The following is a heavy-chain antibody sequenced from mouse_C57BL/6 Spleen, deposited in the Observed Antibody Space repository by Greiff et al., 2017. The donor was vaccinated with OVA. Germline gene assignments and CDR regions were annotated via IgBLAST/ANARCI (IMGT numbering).Heavy chain of an antibody. CDR3: TRRFYYGSSGFAY. J-gene: IGHJ3*01. CDR1: GYTFTDYE. CDR2: IDPETGGT. D-gene: IGHD1-1*01. Sequence: QVQLQQSGAELVRPGASVTLSCKASGYTFTDYEMHWVKQTPVHGLEWIGAIDPETGGTAYNQKFMGKAILTADKSSSTAYMELRSLTSEDSAVYYCTRRFYYGSSGFAYWGQGTLVTVSA. V-gene: IGHV1-15*01.